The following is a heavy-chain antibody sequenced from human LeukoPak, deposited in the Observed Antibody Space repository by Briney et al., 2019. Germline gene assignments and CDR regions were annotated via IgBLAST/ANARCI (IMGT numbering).Heavy chain of an antibody. D-gene: IGHD6-13*01. CDR1: GGTFNDNY. V-gene: IGHV4-34*10. CDR2: INHGGST. Sequence: SETLSLTCAVYGGTFNDNYWTWMRQPPGEKLEWIGEINHGGSTNYNPSLESRITMSVDTSKNQFSLKVNSLTAADTAVYYCARAPGYSSSWRLDSWGQGTRVTVSS. CDR3: ARAPGYSSSWRLDS. J-gene: IGHJ5*01.